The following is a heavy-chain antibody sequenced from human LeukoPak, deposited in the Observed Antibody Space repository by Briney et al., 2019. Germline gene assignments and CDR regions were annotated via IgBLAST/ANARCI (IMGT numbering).Heavy chain of an antibody. J-gene: IGHJ4*02. CDR3: AKTYSSGWYNDY. Sequence: GGSLRLSCAASGFTFGSYAMSWVRQAPGKGLEWVSAISGSGGSTYYADSVKGRFTISRDNSKNTLYLQMNSLRAEDTAVYYCAKTYSSGWYNDYWGQGTLVTVSS. CDR1: GFTFGSYA. CDR2: ISGSGGST. D-gene: IGHD6-19*01. V-gene: IGHV3-23*01.